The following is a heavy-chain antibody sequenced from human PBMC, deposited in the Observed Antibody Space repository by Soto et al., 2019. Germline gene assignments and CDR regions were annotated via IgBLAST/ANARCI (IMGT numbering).Heavy chain of an antibody. D-gene: IGHD4-17*01. J-gene: IGHJ6*02. V-gene: IGHV3-48*04. CDR2: ISSSSSTI. CDR3: ARGNTNYGGGMDV. Sequence: GGSLRLSCAASGVTFSSYSMNWVRQAPGKGLEWVSYISSSSSTIHYADSVKGRFTISRDNAKNSLYLQVNSLRAEDTAMYYCARGNTNYGGGMDVWGQGTTVTVSS. CDR1: GVTFSSYS.